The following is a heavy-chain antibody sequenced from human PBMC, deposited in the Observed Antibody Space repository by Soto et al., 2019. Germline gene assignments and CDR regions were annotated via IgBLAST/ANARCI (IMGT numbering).Heavy chain of an antibody. Sequence: VGSLRLSCAASGFTFSSYGMHWVGQAPGKGLEWVAVISYDGSNKYYADSVKGRFTISRDNSKNTLYLQMNSLRAEDTAVYYCAKADTTRADPRKYYFDYWGQGTLVTVSS. V-gene: IGHV3-30*18. CDR1: GFTFSSYG. CDR3: AKADTTRADPRKYYFDY. J-gene: IGHJ4*02. D-gene: IGHD1-26*01. CDR2: ISYDGSNK.